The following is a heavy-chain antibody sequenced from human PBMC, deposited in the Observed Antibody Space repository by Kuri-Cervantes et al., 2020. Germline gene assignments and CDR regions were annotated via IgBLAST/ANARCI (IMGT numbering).Heavy chain of an antibody. J-gene: IGHJ4*02. CDR3: ARGVMYRAVAGEIDY. V-gene: IGHV4-34*01. D-gene: IGHD6-19*01. CDR2: INHSIGT. Sequence: SETLSLTCAVYGGSFSGYSWSWIRQPPGRGLERIGEINHSIGTKYNPSLKSRVTISVDTSKKQFSLKLSSVTAADTAVYYCARGVMYRAVAGEIDYWGQGTLVTVSS. CDR1: GGSFSGYS.